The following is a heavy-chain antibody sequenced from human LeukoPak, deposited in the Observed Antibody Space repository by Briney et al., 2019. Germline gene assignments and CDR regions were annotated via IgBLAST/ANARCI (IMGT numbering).Heavy chain of an antibody. CDR2: ISNGGDHT. CDR1: GFTFSNSA. CDR3: AKDRLYFGNDFGDY. D-gene: IGHD3-9*01. V-gene: IGHV3-23*01. Sequence: GGSLRLSCAASGFTFSNSAMSWVRQAPGKGLEWVSVISNGGDHTYYADSVKGRFAISRDNSKNTLYLQMNSLRTEDTAIYYCAKDRLYFGNDFGDYWGQGTLATVSS. J-gene: IGHJ4*02.